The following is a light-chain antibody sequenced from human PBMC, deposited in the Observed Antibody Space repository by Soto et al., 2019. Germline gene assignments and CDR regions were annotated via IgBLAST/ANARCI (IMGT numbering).Light chain of an antibody. CDR2: EGN. J-gene: IGLJ2*01. V-gene: IGLV2-23*01. CDR1: SSDVGSYKL. Sequence: QSALTQPASVSGSPGQSITISCTGTSSDVGSYKLVSWYQQHPGKAPKLIIYEGNKRPSGVSNRFSGSKSGSTASLTISGLQAEDEADYYCCSYAGSRTWVFGGGTKLTVL. CDR3: CSYAGSRTWV.